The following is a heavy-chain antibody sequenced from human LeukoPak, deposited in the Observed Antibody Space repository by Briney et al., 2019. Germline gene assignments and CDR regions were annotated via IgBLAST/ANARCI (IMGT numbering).Heavy chain of an antibody. D-gene: IGHD1-26*01. V-gene: IGHV3-21*01. Sequence: GGSLRLSCPASGFTFSSYSMNWVRQAPGKGLEGVSSISNSSSYIYYADSVKGRFTISRDNAKNSLYLQMNSLRAEDTAVYYGARAPSYVGYYFMAVWGKGTTVTVSS. J-gene: IGHJ6*03. CDR3: ARAPSYVGYYFMAV. CDR1: GFTFSSYS. CDR2: ISNSSSYI.